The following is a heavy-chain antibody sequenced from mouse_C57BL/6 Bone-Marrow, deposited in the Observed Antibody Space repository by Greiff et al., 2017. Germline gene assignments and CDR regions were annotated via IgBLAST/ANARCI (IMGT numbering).Heavy chain of an antibody. CDR1: GYTFTSYW. CDR2: IDPSDSET. Sequence: VQLQQPGAELVRPGSSVKLSCKASGYTFTSYWMHWVKPRPIQGLEWIGNIDPSDSETHYNQKFKDKATLTVDKSSSTAYMQLSSLTSEDSAVYYCARLGLWLRRGYFDVWGTGTTVTVSS. J-gene: IGHJ1*03. V-gene: IGHV1-52*01. D-gene: IGHD2-2*01. CDR3: ARLGLWLRRGYFDV.